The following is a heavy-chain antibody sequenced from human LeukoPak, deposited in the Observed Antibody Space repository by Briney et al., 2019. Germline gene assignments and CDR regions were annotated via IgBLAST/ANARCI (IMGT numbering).Heavy chain of an antibody. V-gene: IGHV2-5*01. CDR3: GHRRESFDYHGVDV. J-gene: IGHJ6*02. Sequence: SGPTLVNPTQTLTLTCTFSGLSLSTVGVGVVWIRQPPGKALEWPGVTYWNGDKRYNPSLASRLTITKDTSKNQEVLTLTNMDPVDTATYYCGHRRESFDYHGVDVWGQGTTVTVSS. D-gene: IGHD2/OR15-2a*01. CDR2: TYWNGDK. CDR1: GLSLSTVGVG.